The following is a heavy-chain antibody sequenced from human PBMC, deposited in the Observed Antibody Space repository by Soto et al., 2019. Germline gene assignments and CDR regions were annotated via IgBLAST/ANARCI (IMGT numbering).Heavy chain of an antibody. D-gene: IGHD5-18*01. CDR3: ARNVETPLAWGAGGFGWFDP. CDR1: GDRFSSYT. Sequence: QVQLVQSGAEVKKPGSSVKVSCKASGDRFSSYTIDWVRQAPGQGLEWMGRVDPFLGKAKYGQKFQGRVTITADKFTSKAYMEMISLISEDTALYYCARNVETPLAWGAGGFGWFDPWGQGSLVTVSS. V-gene: IGHV1-69*02. CDR2: VDPFLGKA. J-gene: IGHJ5*02.